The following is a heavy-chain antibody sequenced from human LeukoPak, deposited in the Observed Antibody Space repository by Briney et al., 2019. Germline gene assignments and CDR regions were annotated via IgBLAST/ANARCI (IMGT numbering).Heavy chain of an antibody. CDR2: ISSSGSTI. Sequence: GGSLRLSCAASGFTFSSYEMNWVRQAPGKGLEWVSYISSSGSTIYYADSVKGRFTISRDNAKNSLYLQMNSLRAEDTAVYYCARSGGSCCPRWFDPWGQGTLVAVSS. J-gene: IGHJ5*02. CDR3: ARSGGSCCPRWFDP. V-gene: IGHV3-48*03. D-gene: IGHD2-15*01. CDR1: GFTFSSYE.